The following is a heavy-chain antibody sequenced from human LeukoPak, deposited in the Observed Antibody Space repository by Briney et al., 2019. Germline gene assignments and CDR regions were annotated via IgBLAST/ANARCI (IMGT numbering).Heavy chain of an antibody. D-gene: IGHD3-22*01. CDR2: INPNSGGT. Sequence: ASVKVSCKASGYTFTGYYMHWVRQAPGQGLEWMGRINPNSGGTNYAQKFQGRVTMTRDTSISTAYMELSRLRSDDTAVYYCAPLLANYYDSSGYRNWFDPWGQGTLVTVSS. J-gene: IGHJ5*02. CDR3: APLLANYYDSSGYRNWFDP. CDR1: GYTFTGYY. V-gene: IGHV1-2*06.